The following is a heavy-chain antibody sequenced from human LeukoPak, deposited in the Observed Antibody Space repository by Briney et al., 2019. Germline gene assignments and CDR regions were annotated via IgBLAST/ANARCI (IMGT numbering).Heavy chain of an antibody. J-gene: IGHJ2*01. CDR1: GGSIKRDY. Sequence: SETLSLTCTVSGGSIKRDYWNWVRQPAGEGLEWIGRIHYSGATNYNPSLRSRVTMSVDTSKNQFSLKLSSVTAADTAVYYCARGAYYYDSTGYNWYFDLWGRGTLVTVSS. CDR3: ARGAYYYDSTGYNWYFDL. CDR2: IHYSGAT. V-gene: IGHV4-4*07. D-gene: IGHD3-22*01.